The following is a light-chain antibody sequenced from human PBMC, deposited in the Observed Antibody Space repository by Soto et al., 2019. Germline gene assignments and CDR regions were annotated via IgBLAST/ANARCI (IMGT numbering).Light chain of an antibody. Sequence: DIQLTQSPSFLSASVGDRVTITCRASQGISSYLAWHQQKPGKAPELLIYGASTLHDRVPSRLSGSGSETEFILTISSLQPEDFATYYCQQLKAYPFTFGPGTKVDI. CDR1: QGISSY. CDR2: GAS. J-gene: IGKJ3*01. V-gene: IGKV1-9*01. CDR3: QQLKAYPFT.